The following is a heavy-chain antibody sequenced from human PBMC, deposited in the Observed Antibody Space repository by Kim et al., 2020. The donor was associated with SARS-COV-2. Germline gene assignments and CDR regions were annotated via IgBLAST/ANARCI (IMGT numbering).Heavy chain of an antibody. Sequence: GGSLRLSCAASGFTFSNAWMSWVRQAPGKGLEWVGRIKSKTDGGTTDYAAPVKGRFTISRDDSKNTLYLQMNSLRTEDTAVYYCTTDTPDYDFWSGYYTPGDYWGQGTLVTVSS. V-gene: IGHV3-15*01. D-gene: IGHD3-3*01. CDR1: GFTFSNAW. CDR2: IKSKTDGGTT. J-gene: IGHJ4*02. CDR3: TTDTPDYDFWSGYYTPGDY.